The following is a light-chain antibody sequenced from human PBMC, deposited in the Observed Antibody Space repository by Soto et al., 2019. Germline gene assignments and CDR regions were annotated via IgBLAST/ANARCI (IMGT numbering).Light chain of an antibody. CDR2: EVN. J-gene: IGLJ1*01. CDR1: SSDVGGYNY. V-gene: IGLV2-8*01. Sequence: SVLTQPPSASGSPGQSVTISCTGTSSDVGGYNYVSWYQQHPGKVPKLMVYEVNKRPSGVPDRFPGSKSGNTASLTVSGLQAEDEADYYCTSYAGGNNVFGTGTKLTVL. CDR3: TSYAGGNNV.